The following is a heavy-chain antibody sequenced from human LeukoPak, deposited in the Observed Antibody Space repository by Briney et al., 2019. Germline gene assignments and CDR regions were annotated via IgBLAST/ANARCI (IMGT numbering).Heavy chain of an antibody. V-gene: IGHV3-30*02. CDR2: IWYGGSNK. J-gene: IGHJ6*03. CDR3: AKARSIAAAEPWYYCYMDV. D-gene: IGHD6-13*01. Sequence: QPGGSLRLSCAGSGFTFSSYGMHWVRQAPGKGLEWVAIIWYGGSNKYYADSVKGRFTIPRDNSKNTLYLQMNSLRAEDTAVYYCAKARSIAAAEPWYYCYMDVWGKGTTVTVSS. CDR1: GFTFSSYG.